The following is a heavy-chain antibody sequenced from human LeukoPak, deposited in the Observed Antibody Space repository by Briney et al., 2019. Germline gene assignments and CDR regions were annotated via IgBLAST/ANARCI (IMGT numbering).Heavy chain of an antibody. CDR1: GFTFSSYW. D-gene: IGHD5-12*01. J-gene: IGHJ4*02. V-gene: IGHV3-74*01. CDR3: ARIRGYSGYDRLYYFDY. CDR2: INSDGSST. Sequence: GGSLRLSCAASGFTFSSYWMHWVRQAPGKGLVWVSRINSDGSSTSYADSVKGRFTISRDNAKNTLYLQMNSLRAEDTAVYYCARIRGYSGYDRLYYFDYSGQGTLVTVSS.